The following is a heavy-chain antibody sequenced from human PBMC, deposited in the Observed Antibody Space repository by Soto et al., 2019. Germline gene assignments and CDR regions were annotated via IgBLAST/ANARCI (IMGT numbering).Heavy chain of an antibody. CDR3: AKGLCVGTCPFDY. D-gene: IGHD2-21*01. CDR1: GFTFHDSA. CDR2: VTLNSGTI. Sequence: GGSLRLSCAVSGFTFHDSAMHWVRQAPGKGLEWVSSVTLNSGTIGYADSVQGRFTVSRDNARNSLYLQMNSVRAEDTALYFCAKGLCVGTCPFDYWGQGTLVRVSS. J-gene: IGHJ4*02. V-gene: IGHV3-9*01.